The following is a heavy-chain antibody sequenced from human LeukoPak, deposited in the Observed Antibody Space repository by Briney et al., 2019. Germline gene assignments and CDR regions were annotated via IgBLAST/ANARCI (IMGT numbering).Heavy chain of an antibody. CDR1: GFTFSSYW. CDR3: ASAPNENYFDF. V-gene: IGHV3-7*01. CDR2: INQDGSAK. Sequence: GGSLRLSCAASGFTFSSYWMSWVRQAPGKGLEWVANINQDGSAKDYGGSVEGRFTISRDNAKNSLYLQTNSLTAEDTAVYFCASAPNENYFDFWGQGTLVTVSS. J-gene: IGHJ4*02.